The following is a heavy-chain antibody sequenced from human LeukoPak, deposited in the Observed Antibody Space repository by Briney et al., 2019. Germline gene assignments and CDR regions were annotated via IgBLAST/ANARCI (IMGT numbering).Heavy chain of an antibody. CDR3: ANLRWLQLSFES. V-gene: IGHV3-23*01. J-gene: IGHJ4*02. CDR1: GFTFRSYA. Sequence: GGSLRLSCTASGFTFRSYAFSWVRQAPGKGLEWVSGISGSGVGTYYAESVKGRFTNSRDNSKNTVYLQMNSLRVGDTVVYYCANLRWLQLSFESWVEGTVVTVSS. D-gene: IGHD5-24*01. CDR2: ISGSGVGT.